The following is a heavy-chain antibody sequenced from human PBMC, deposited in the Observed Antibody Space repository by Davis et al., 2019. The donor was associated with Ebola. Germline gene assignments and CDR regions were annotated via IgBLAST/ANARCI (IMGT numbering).Heavy chain of an antibody. J-gene: IGHJ4*02. V-gene: IGHV1-18*04. CDR1: GYTFTSYG. Sequence: AASVKVSCKASGYTFTSYGITWVRQAPGQGLEWMGWINPHNGNTNYAQNVQGRVTMTTDTSTSTAYMELRSLRSDDTAVYYCARDQRIRGIAVAPLNWGQGTLVTVSS. CDR2: INPHNGNT. CDR3: ARDQRIRGIAVAPLN. D-gene: IGHD6-19*01.